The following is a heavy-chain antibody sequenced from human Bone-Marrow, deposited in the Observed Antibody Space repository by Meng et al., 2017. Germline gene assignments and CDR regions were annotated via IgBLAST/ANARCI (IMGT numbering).Heavy chain of an antibody. V-gene: IGHV4/OR15-8*02. Sequence: VQLTEAGPGLVKPSGTLSLTCVVSGGSISSIDWWSWVRQPPGKGLEWIGEIYHGGDTNYNPSLKSRVTIAIDRSKNQFSLKLSSVTAADTAVYYCASWIYSCGWQWGQGTLVTVSS. CDR2: IYHGGDT. J-gene: IGHJ4*02. CDR3: ASWIYSCGWQ. CDR1: GGSISSIDW. D-gene: IGHD6-19*01.